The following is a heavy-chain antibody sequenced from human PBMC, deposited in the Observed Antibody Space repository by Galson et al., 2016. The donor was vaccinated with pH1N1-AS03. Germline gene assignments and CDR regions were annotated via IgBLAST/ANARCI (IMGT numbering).Heavy chain of an antibody. V-gene: IGHV3-23*01. D-gene: IGHD5-18*01. Sequence: LRLSCAASGFTFSTYAMSWVRQAPGKGLEWVSSISGADLSTYYADSVKGRFTVSRDNSKNTLYLQMNGLRAEDTAIYYCANPRASGTTMVTRLDYWGQGILVTVSS. CDR2: ISGADLST. CDR1: GFTFSTYA. J-gene: IGHJ4*02. CDR3: ANPRASGTTMVTRLDY.